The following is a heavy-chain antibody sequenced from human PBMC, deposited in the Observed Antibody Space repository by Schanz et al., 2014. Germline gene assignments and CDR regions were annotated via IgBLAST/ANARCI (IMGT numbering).Heavy chain of an antibody. CDR1: GGSFRTYY. J-gene: IGHJ4*02. V-gene: IGHV4-34*02. D-gene: IGHD2-2*01. CDR2: INHSGRT. Sequence: QVQLRQWGAGLLRPSGTLSLTCVVYGGSFRTYYWNWIRQPPGKRLEWIGEINHSGRTTYNPSLKSRATISVDTSKNQFFLKLSSVAAADTAVYYCARHLAESAAAAFDSWGQGTLVAVSS. CDR3: ARHLAESAAAAFDS.